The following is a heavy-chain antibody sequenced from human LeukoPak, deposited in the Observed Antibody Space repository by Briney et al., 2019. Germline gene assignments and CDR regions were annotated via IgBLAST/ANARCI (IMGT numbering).Heavy chain of an antibody. CDR2: ISWNSGSI. D-gene: IGHD5-12*01. CDR3: AKEARGAFDI. V-gene: IGHV3-9*01. CDR1: GFTFDDYA. J-gene: IGHJ3*02. Sequence: PGGSLRLSCAASGFTFDDYAMHWVRQAPGKGLEWVSGISWNSGSIGYADSVKGRFTISRVNAKNSLYLQMNSLRAEDTALYYCAKEARGAFDIWGQGTMVTVSS.